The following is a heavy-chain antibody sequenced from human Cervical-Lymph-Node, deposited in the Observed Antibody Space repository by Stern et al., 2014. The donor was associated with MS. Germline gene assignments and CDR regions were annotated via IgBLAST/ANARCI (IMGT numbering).Heavy chain of an antibody. V-gene: IGHV1-46*01. CDR3: ATPSGKTVTWFDY. CDR1: GYTFTSHY. J-gene: IGHJ4*02. Sequence: MQLVESGAEVKQPGASVKVSCKASGYTFTSHYMHWVRQAPGQGLEWMGIINTSDGSTSYSQKFQGRVTVTRDTSTSTVYMELRSLRSVDTAVYYCATPSGKTVTWFDYWGQGTLVTVSS. D-gene: IGHD3-10*01. CDR2: INTSDGST.